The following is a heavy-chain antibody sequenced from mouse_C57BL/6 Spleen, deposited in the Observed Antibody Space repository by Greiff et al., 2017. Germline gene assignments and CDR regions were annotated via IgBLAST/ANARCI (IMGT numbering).Heavy chain of an antibody. CDR2: IHPSDSDT. D-gene: IGHD2-3*01. V-gene: IGHV1-74*01. Sequence: QVQLQQPGAELVKPGASVKVSCKASGYTFTSYWMHWVKQRPGQGLEWIGRIHPSDSDTNYNQKFKGKATLTVDKSSSTAYMQLSSLTSEDSAVYYCASYDGYYVWFAYWGQGTLVTVSA. CDR1: GYTFTSYW. J-gene: IGHJ3*01. CDR3: ASYDGYYVWFAY.